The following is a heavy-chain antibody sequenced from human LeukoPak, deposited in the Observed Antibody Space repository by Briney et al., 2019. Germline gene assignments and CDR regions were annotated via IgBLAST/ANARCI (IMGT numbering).Heavy chain of an antibody. CDR2: ISGSGGST. CDR1: GFTFSNAW. Sequence: GGSLRLSCAASGFTFSNAWMSWVRQAPGKGLEWVPAISGSGGSTYYADSVKGRFTISRDNSKNTLYLQMNSLRAEDTAVYYCARDGGGAAAGHFDYWGQGTLVTVSS. J-gene: IGHJ4*02. CDR3: ARDGGGAAAGHFDY. D-gene: IGHD6-13*01. V-gene: IGHV3-66*01.